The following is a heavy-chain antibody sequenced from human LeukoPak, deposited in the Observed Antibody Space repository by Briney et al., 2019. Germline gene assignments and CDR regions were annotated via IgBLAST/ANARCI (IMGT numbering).Heavy chain of an antibody. Sequence: GSLRLSCVASGFTFTSYTINWVRQAPGKGLEWVSPISGSGDYIYYADSVKGRFTISRDNAKNSLYLQMSRLRAEDTAVYFCARDYFGDYFFDFWGQGTLVTVSS. J-gene: IGHJ4*02. D-gene: IGHD4-17*01. V-gene: IGHV3-21*01. CDR2: ISGSGDYI. CDR3: ARDYFGDYFFDF. CDR1: GFTFTSYT.